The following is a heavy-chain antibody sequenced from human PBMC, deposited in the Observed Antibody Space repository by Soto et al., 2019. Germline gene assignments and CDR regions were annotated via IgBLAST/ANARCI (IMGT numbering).Heavy chain of an antibody. CDR1: GYSFTNYW. J-gene: IGHJ6*02. D-gene: IGHD1-26*01. CDR2: IDPSDSYT. Sequence: GESLKISCKGSGYSFTNYWINWVRQMPGKGLEWMGRIDPSDSYTNYSPSFQGHVTISADKSVNTAYLQWSSLKASDTAMYYYARLRTYYENYYYYYGMDVWGQGTTVTVSS. CDR3: ARLRTYYENYYYYYGMDV. V-gene: IGHV5-10-1*01.